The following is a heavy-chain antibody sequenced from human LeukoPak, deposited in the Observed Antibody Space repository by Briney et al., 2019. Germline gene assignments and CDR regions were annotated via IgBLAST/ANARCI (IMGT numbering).Heavy chain of an antibody. Sequence: ASVKVSCKASGYTFTSYGISWVRQAPGQGLEWMGWISAYNGNTNYAQKLQGRVTMTTDTSTSTAYMELRSLRSDDTAVYYCARVRKGSWYDSSGYYFDYWGQGTLVTVSS. V-gene: IGHV1-18*01. CDR1: GYTFTSYG. J-gene: IGHJ4*02. D-gene: IGHD3-22*01. CDR3: ARVRKGSWYDSSGYYFDY. CDR2: ISAYNGNT.